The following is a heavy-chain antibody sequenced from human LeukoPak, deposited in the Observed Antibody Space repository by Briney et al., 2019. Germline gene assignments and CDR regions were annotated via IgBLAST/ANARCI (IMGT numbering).Heavy chain of an antibody. Sequence: PGGSLRLSCAASGFTFRTYSMNWVRQAPGKGLEWVSYISSSPTTIYYADSVKGRFTISRDNAENSLYLQMNSLRDEDTAVYYCARDRLYAFDIWGQGTMVTVSS. CDR2: ISSSPTTI. CDR3: ARDRLYAFDI. J-gene: IGHJ3*02. D-gene: IGHD5/OR15-5a*01. V-gene: IGHV3-48*02. CDR1: GFTFRTYS.